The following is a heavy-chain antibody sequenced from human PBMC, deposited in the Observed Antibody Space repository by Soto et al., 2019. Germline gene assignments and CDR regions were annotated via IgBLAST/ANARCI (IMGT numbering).Heavy chain of an antibody. CDR2: ISYAGSKK. V-gene: IGHV3-30*18. CDR1: GFTFSGYG. D-gene: IGHD7-27*01. J-gene: IGHJ3*02. CDR3: AKDLGHGGRGAFDI. Sequence: QVQLVESGGGGSQPGGSLGLSCEPSGFTFSGYGMHGFRQAPARGLEWVALISYAGSKKYYADSLKGRLTISRDNSKNTLYLQMNSLRTEDTAVYYCAKDLGHGGRGAFDIWGQGTMVTVSS.